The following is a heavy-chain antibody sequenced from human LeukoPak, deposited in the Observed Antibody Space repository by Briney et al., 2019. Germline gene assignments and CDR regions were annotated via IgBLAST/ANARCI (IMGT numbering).Heavy chain of an antibody. CDR2: VYYSGST. D-gene: IGHD6-13*01. Sequence: SETLSLTCTVSGASISSYYWSWIRRPPGKGVEWIGYVYYSGSTNYNPSLKSRVTMSVDTSNSQFSLKLNSVTAADTAVYYCVRRDSSTYWYFDLWGRGTLVTVSS. J-gene: IGHJ2*01. CDR1: GASISSYY. CDR3: VRRDSSTYWYFDL. V-gene: IGHV4-59*08.